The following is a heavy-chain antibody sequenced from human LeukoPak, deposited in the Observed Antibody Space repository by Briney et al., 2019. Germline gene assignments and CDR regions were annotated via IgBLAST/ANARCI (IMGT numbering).Heavy chain of an antibody. CDR3: ASRVVPAANYFDY. D-gene: IGHD2-2*01. CDR1: GGSFSGYY. Sequence: SETLSLTCAVYGGSFSGYYWSWIRQPPGKGLEWIGEINHSGSTNYNPSLKSRVTISVDTSKNQFSLKLSSVTAADTAVYYCASRVVPAANYFDYWGQGTLVTVSS. J-gene: IGHJ4*02. V-gene: IGHV4-34*01. CDR2: INHSGST.